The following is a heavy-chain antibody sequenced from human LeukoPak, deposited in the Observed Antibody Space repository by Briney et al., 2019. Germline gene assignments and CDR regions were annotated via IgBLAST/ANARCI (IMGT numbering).Heavy chain of an antibody. CDR2: IIPIFGTA. J-gene: IGHJ3*02. CDR3: ASPQTYYYDSSGYSDAFDI. CDR1: GGTFSSYA. V-gene: IGHV1-69*06. D-gene: IGHD3-22*01. Sequence: ASVKVSCKASGGTFSSYAISWVRQAPGQGLEWMGGIIPIFGTANYAQKFQGRVTITADKSTSTAYMELSSLRSEDTAVYYCASPQTYYYDSSGYSDAFDIWGQGTMVTVSS.